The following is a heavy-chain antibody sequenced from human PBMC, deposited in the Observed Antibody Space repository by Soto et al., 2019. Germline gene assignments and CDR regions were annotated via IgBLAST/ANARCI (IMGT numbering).Heavy chain of an antibody. J-gene: IGHJ3*02. Sequence: ASVKVSCKASGYTFTSYYMHWVRQAPGQGLEWLGIINPSGGSTSYAQKFRGRVTMTRDTSTSTVYMELRSLRSDDTAVYYCARDQSPGRGYSYGRDAFDIWGQGTMVTVSS. CDR3: ARDQSPGRGYSYGRDAFDI. CDR2: INPSGGST. CDR1: GYTFTSYY. D-gene: IGHD5-18*01. V-gene: IGHV1-46*01.